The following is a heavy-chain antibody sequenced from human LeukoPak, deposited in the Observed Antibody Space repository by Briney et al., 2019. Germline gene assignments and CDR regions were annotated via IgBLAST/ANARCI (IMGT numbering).Heavy chain of an antibody. Sequence: SETLSLTCTVSGGSVSSYYWSWIRQPPGKGLEWIGYIYYSGSTNYNPSLKSRVTISVDTSKNQFSLKLSSVTAADTAAYYCAGGRRDSGSYGSFVYYYYYYMDVWGKGTMVTISS. CDR3: AGGRRDSGSYGSFVYYYYYYMDV. CDR1: GGSVSSYY. D-gene: IGHD3-10*01. J-gene: IGHJ6*03. V-gene: IGHV4-59*02. CDR2: IYYSGST.